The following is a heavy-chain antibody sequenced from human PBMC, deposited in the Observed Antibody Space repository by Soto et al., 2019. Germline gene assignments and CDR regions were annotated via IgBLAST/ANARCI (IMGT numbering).Heavy chain of an antibody. V-gene: IGHV3-33*01. CDR3: ARGYSGYDPFDY. D-gene: IGHD5-12*01. CDR2: IWYDGSRK. Sequence: QVQLVESGGGVVQPGRSLRLSCTVSGFIFKNYGMHWVRQAPGKGLEWVAVIWYDGSRKYYADSAKGRFTISRDNSKNPLYLQMNSLGAEDTAVYYCARGYSGYDPFDYWGQGTLVTVSS. J-gene: IGHJ4*02. CDR1: GFIFKNYG.